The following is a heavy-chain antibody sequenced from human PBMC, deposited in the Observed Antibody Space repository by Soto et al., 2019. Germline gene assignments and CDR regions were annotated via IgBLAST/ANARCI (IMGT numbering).Heavy chain of an antibody. V-gene: IGHV4-34*01. CDR3: ARRARTVYYDNSGYYGY. CDR1: GGSFSGYY. CDR2: INHSGST. J-gene: IGHJ4*02. D-gene: IGHD3-22*01. Sequence: SETLSLTCAVYGGSFSGYYWSWIRQPPGKGLEWIGEINHSGSTNYNPSLKSRVTISVDTSKNQFSLKLSSVTAADTAVYYCARRARTVYYDNSGYYGYWGQGNLVTVSS.